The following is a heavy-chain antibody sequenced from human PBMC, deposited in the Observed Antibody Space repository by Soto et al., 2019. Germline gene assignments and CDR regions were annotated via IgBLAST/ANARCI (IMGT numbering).Heavy chain of an antibody. CDR2: IFYSGNT. D-gene: IGHD3-10*01. J-gene: IGHJ4*02. Sequence: QEQLQESGPGLLKPSQTLSLTCTLSGNSISTGAYYWSWLRQHPVKGLEWIGHIFYSGNTHYSPSLESRVSISVDTSKNQFSIKLTSVTVAVTAIYYCAREGRSAAPQAGFDLWGQGTLVTVSS. V-gene: IGHV4-31*03. CDR1: GNSISTGAYY. CDR3: AREGRSAAPQAGFDL.